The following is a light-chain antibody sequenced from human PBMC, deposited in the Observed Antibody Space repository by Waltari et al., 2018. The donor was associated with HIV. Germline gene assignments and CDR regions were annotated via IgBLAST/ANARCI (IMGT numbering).Light chain of an antibody. CDR3: QQYYVTPLT. CDR1: QSVLYSSTNQNY. CDR2: WAS. J-gene: IGKJ4*01. Sequence: DIVMTQSPDSLAVSLGERATINCKSSQSVLYSSTNQNYLAWYQQKPGHSPKLLIYWASTRESGVPDRFSGSGSGTDFTLTISSLQAEDVAVYYCQQYYVTPLTFGGGTKVEIK. V-gene: IGKV4-1*01.